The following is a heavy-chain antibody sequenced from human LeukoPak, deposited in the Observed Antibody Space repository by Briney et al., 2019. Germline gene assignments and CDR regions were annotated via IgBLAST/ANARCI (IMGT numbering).Heavy chain of an antibody. CDR3: AKDTPYSSSGAFDI. D-gene: IGHD6-13*01. J-gene: IGHJ3*02. V-gene: IGHV3-30-3*01. CDR2: ISYDGSNK. Sequence: PGGSLRLSCAASGFTFSSYAMHWVRQAPGKGLEWVAVISYDGSNKYYADSVKGRFTISRDNAKNSLYLQMNSLRAEDTALYYCAKDTPYSSSGAFDIWGQGTMVTVSS. CDR1: GFTFSSYA.